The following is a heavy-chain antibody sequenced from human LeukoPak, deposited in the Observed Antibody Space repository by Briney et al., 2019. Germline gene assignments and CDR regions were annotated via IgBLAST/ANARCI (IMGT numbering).Heavy chain of an antibody. CDR2: VMPLFNTP. V-gene: IGHV1-69*05. D-gene: IGHD1-14*01. J-gene: IGHJ6*03. CDR3: ARVDRHHFYMDV. Sequence: SVKVSCKASGDTFNNYIITWVRQAPGQGLEWIGGVMPLFNTPNYAQKFQGRITIITDASTHTSYMELRSLRSEDTAVYSCARVDRHHFYMDVWGKGTTVTVSS. CDR1: GDTFNNYI.